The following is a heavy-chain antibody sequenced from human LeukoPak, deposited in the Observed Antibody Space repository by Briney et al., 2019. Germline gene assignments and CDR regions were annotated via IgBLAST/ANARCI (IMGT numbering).Heavy chain of an antibody. J-gene: IGHJ4*02. CDR3: ARDGLTDGYYLDS. V-gene: IGHV4-59*12. D-gene: IGHD3-9*01. CDR2: IYYSGIT. CDR1: GVSISSYY. Sequence: PSETLSLTCTVSGVSISSYYWSWIRQPPGKGLEWIGYIYYSGITNYNPSLKSRVTISVDTSKNQFSLKLSSVTAADTAVYYCARDGLTDGYYLDSWDQGTLVTVSS.